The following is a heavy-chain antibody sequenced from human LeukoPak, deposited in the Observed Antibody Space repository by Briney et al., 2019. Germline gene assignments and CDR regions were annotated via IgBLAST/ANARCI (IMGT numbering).Heavy chain of an antibody. Sequence: GGSLRLSCAASGFTFSSYAMSWVRQGPGKGLEWISAISGSGGSTYYADSVKGRFTISRDNSKNTLYLQMNSLRAEDTAVYYCAKPHYYGSGSYYGYWGQGTLVTVSS. V-gene: IGHV3-23*01. CDR2: ISGSGGST. CDR1: GFTFSSYA. D-gene: IGHD3-10*01. J-gene: IGHJ4*02. CDR3: AKPHYYGSGSYYGY.